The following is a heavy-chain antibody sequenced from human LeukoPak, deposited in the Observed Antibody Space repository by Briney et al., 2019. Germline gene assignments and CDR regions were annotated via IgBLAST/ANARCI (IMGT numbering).Heavy chain of an antibody. J-gene: IGHJ6*03. D-gene: IGHD2-2*01. CDR3: ARGRGYCSSTSCPGDFYMDV. CDR1: GLTFSSYS. V-gene: IGHV3-21*01. Sequence: PGGSLRLSCAASGLTFSSYSMNWVRQAPGKGLEWVSSISSSRSYIYYADSVKGRFTTSRDNAKNSLYLQMNSLKAEDTAVYYCARGRGYCSSTSCPGDFYMDVWGKGTTVTVSS. CDR2: ISSSRSYI.